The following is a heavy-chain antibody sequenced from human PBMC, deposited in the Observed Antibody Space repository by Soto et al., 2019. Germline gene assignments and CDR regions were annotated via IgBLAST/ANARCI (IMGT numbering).Heavy chain of an antibody. D-gene: IGHD3-22*01. CDR2: IVVGSGNT. V-gene: IGHV1-58*01. J-gene: IGHJ4*02. CDR1: GFTFTSSA. Sequence: GASVKVSCKASGFTFTSSAVQWVRQARGQRLEWIGWIVVGSGNTNYAQKFQERVTITRDMSTSTAYMELRSLRSDDTAVYYCARELYYDSSGYCPYYFDYWGQGTLVTISS. CDR3: ARELYYDSSGYCPYYFDY.